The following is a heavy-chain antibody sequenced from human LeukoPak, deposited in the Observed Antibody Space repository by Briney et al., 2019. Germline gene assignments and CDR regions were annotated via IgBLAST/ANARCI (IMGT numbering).Heavy chain of an antibody. J-gene: IGHJ4*02. Sequence: ASVKVSCKASGYTFTSYYMHWVRQAPGQGLEWMGIINPSGGSTSYAQKFQGRVTMTRDTSTSTVYMELSSLRSEDTAVYYCATSRATTVVTPRIDYWGQGTLVTVSS. CDR1: GYTFTSYY. V-gene: IGHV1-46*01. CDR3: ATSRATTVVTPRIDY. CDR2: INPSGGST. D-gene: IGHD4-23*01.